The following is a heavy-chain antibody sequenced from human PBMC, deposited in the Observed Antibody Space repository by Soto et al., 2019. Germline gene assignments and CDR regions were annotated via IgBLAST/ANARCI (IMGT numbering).Heavy chain of an antibody. Sequence: SETLSLTCTVSGGSISSYYWSWIRQPPGKGLEWIGYIYYSGSTNYNPSLKSRVTISVDTSKNQFSLKLSSVTAADTAVYYCARGGYYDPSYGMDVWGQGTTVTVSS. J-gene: IGHJ6*02. CDR3: ARGGYYDPSYGMDV. CDR2: IYYSGST. V-gene: IGHV4-59*01. D-gene: IGHD3-3*01. CDR1: GGSISSYY.